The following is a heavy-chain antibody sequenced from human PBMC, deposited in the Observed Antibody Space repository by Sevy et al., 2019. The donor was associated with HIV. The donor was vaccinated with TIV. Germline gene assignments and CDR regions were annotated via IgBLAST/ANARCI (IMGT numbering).Heavy chain of an antibody. CDR3: ARDIDIVVVPAASYYYGMDV. CDR1: GFTFSSYA. CDR2: ISYDGSNK. Sequence: GGSLRLSCAASGFTFSSYAMHWVRQAPGKGLEWVAVISYDGSNKYYADSVKGRFTISRDNSKNTLYLQMNSLRAEDTAVYYSARDIDIVVVPAASYYYGMDVWGQGTTVTVSS. J-gene: IGHJ6*02. D-gene: IGHD2-2*01. V-gene: IGHV3-30-3*01.